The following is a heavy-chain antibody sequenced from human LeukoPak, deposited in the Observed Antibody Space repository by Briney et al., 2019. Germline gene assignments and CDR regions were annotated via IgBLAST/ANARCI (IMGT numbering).Heavy chain of an antibody. Sequence: ASVKVSCKASGYTFTSYYMHWVRQAPGQGLEWMGGINPNSGGTNYAQKFQGRVTMTRDTSISTAYMELSRLRSDDTAVYYCARGAPENYGSGSYYLSWFDPWGQGTLVTVSS. CDR1: GYTFTSYY. D-gene: IGHD3-10*01. CDR2: INPNSGGT. J-gene: IGHJ5*02. V-gene: IGHV1-2*02. CDR3: ARGAPENYGSGSYYLSWFDP.